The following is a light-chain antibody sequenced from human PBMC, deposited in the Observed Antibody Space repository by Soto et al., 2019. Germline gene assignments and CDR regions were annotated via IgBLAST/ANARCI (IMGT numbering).Light chain of an antibody. CDR2: GAS. Sequence: EITMTQSPAILSVSPGERATLYCRASQSVLKNLAWFQQKPGQAPRLLILGASSRATGIPAGFSGSGSGTDFTLTISSVESEDFAVYYCQQYNNRPYTFGQGTKLEI. CDR1: QSVLKN. J-gene: IGKJ2*01. CDR3: QQYNNRPYT. V-gene: IGKV3-15*01.